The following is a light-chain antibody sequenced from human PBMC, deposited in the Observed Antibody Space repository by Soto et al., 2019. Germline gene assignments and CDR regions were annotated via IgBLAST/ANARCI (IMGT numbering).Light chain of an antibody. J-gene: IGKJ1*01. CDR2: GAS. V-gene: IGKV3-20*01. Sequence: EIRLTQSPGTLSLSPGERATLSCRASQSVTSNYLAWYQQRPGQAPSLVIYGASSRATGIPDRFSGSGSGTYFTLTISQLEPEYCAVYYCQQYGSSPTFGQGTKVEIK. CDR3: QQYGSSPT. CDR1: QSVTSNY.